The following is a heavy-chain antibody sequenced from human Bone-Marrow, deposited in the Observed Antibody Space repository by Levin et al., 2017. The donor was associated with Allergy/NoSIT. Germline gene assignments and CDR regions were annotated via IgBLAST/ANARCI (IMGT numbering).Heavy chain of an antibody. CDR2: ISGSGGST. CDR1: GFTFSSYA. Sequence: GGSLRLSCAASGFTFSSYAMSWVRQAPGKGLEWVSAISGSGGSTYYADSVKGRFTISRDNSKNTLYLQMNSLRAEDTAVYYCAKERSPSYYYDSSGYYVSSVVDYWGQGTLVTVSS. D-gene: IGHD3-22*01. CDR3: AKERSPSYYYDSSGYYVSSVVDY. V-gene: IGHV3-23*01. J-gene: IGHJ4*02.